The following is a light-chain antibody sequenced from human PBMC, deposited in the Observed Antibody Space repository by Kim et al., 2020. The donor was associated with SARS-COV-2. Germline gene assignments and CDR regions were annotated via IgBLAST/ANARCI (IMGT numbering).Light chain of an antibody. CDR1: QDIANY. CDR2: DAS. J-gene: IGKJ5*01. V-gene: IGKV1-33*01. CDR3: QQYGNLPPT. Sequence: DIQMTQSPSSLSASVGDRVTITCQASQDIANYLNWYQQKPGQAPKFLIYDASHLETGVPSRFSGSRSGTDFTFTISSLQPEDFATYYCQQYGNLPPTVGQGTRLEIK.